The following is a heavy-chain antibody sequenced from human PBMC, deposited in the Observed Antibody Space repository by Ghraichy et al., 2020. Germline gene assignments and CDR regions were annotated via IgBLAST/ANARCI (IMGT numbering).Heavy chain of an antibody. J-gene: IGHJ4*02. CDR3: ARGSWELDAIYFDY. D-gene: IGHD1-26*01. V-gene: IGHV1-2*02. CDR2: INPNSGGT. CDR1: GYTFTGYY. Sequence: ASVKVSCKASGYTFTGYYMHWVRQAPGQGLEWMGWINPNSGGTNYAQKFQGRVTMTRDTSISTAYMELSRLRSDDTAVYYCARGSWELDAIYFDYWDQGTLVTVSS.